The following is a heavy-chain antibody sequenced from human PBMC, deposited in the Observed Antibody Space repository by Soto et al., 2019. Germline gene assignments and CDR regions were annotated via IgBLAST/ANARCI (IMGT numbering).Heavy chain of an antibody. V-gene: IGHV2-5*01. CDR1: GFSLTTTGLG. Sequence: QITLKESGPTLVTPTQTLTLTCTFSGFSLTTTGLGVAWIRQPPGKALEWLALIYWNDEKRYRPSLRSRLTITKATSKNQVVLTMTDMDPVDTATYFCAHEGFGSDNWFDVWGQGALVIVSS. D-gene: IGHD3-10*01. CDR3: AHEGFGSDNWFDV. CDR2: IYWNDEK. J-gene: IGHJ5*02.